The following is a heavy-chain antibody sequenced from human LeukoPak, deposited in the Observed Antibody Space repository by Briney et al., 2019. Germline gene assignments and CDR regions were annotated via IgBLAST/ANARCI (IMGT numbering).Heavy chain of an antibody. Sequence: SETLSLTCTVSGGSISSHYWSWIRQPPGKGLEWIGYIYYSGSTNYNPSLKSRVTISVDTSKNQFSLKLSSVTAADTAVYYCARGGFGEFIYYYYYMDVWGKGTTVTVSS. J-gene: IGHJ6*03. CDR3: ARGGFGEFIYYYYYMDV. CDR2: IYYSGST. D-gene: IGHD3-10*01. CDR1: GGSISSHY. V-gene: IGHV4-59*11.